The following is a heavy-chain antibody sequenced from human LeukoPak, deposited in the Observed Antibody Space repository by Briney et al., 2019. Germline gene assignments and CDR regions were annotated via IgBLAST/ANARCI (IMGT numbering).Heavy chain of an antibody. CDR3: ATYSGSYFRWFDP. J-gene: IGHJ5*02. D-gene: IGHD1-26*01. Sequence: GASVKVSCKASGYTFTGYYMHWVRQAPGQGLEWMGWINPNSGGTNYAQKFQGRVTMTRDTSICTAYMELSRLRSDDTAVYYCATYSGSYFRWFDPWGQGTLVTVSS. CDR2: INPNSGGT. CDR1: GYTFTGYY. V-gene: IGHV1-2*02.